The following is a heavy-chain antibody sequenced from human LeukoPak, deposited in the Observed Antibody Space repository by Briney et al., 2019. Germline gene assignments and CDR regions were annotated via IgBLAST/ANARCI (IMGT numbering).Heavy chain of an antibody. Sequence: PGGSLRLSCAASGFTFSSYEMNWVRQAPGRGLEWVSYISSSGSTIYYADSVKGRFTISRDNAKNSLYLQMNSLRAEDTAVYYCAREQWLENDAFDIWGQGTMVTVSS. CDR2: ISSSGSTI. CDR3: AREQWLENDAFDI. CDR1: GFTFSSYE. J-gene: IGHJ3*02. V-gene: IGHV3-48*03. D-gene: IGHD6-19*01.